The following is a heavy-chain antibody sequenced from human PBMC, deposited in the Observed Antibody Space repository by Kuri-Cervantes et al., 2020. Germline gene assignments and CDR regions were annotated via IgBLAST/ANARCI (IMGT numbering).Heavy chain of an antibody. D-gene: IGHD1-26*01. V-gene: IGHV1-18*01. Sequence: ASVKVSCKASGYTFTSYGISWVRQAPGQGLEWMGWINAYNGNTNYAQKLQGRVTMTTDTSTSTAYMELRSLRSDDTAVYYCAREPWDQALSSNDYWGQGTLVTVSS. CDR1: GYTFTSYG. J-gene: IGHJ4*02. CDR3: AREPWDQALSSNDY. CDR2: INAYNGNT.